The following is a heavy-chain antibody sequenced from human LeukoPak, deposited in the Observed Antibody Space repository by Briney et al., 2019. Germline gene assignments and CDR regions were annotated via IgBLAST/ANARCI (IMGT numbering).Heavy chain of an antibody. CDR2: ISSSSSTI. J-gene: IGHJ4*02. D-gene: IGHD1-26*01. Sequence: GGSLRLSCAASGFTFNSYGMNWVRQAPGKGLEWVSYISSSSSTIYYADSVKGRFTISRDNAKNSLYLQMNSLRAEDTAVYYCASGLGALDYWGQGTLVIVSS. CDR3: ASGLGALDY. CDR1: GFTFNSYG. V-gene: IGHV3-48*01.